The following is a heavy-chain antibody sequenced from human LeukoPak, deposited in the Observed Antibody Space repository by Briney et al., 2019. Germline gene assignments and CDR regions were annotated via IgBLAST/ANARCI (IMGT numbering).Heavy chain of an antibody. V-gene: IGHV4-30-2*01. CDR1: GGSISSGDYY. J-gene: IGHJ4*02. CDR2: IYHSGST. Sequence: PSETLSLTCTVSGGSISSGDYYWSWIRQPPGKGLEWIGYIYHSGSTYYNPSLKSRVTISVDRSKNQFSLKLSSVTAADTAVYYCARDGGGYYRYFDYWGQGTLVTVSS. D-gene: IGHD3-22*01. CDR3: ARDGGGYYRYFDY.